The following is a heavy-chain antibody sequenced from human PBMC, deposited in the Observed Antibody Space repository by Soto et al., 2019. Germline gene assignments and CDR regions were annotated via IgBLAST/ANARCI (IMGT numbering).Heavy chain of an antibody. J-gene: IGHJ5*02. CDR3: ARDQEYSTSGLYWFDL. V-gene: IGHV1-18*04. Sequence: ASVKVSCKASGYTFTSYGITWVRQAPGQGLEWMGWISAYNGDTNYAPRLQGRVTMTTDTSTSTVYMELKSLKPDDTAVYYCARDQEYSTSGLYWFDLWGQGTLVTVSS. D-gene: IGHD6-6*01. CDR1: GYTFTSYG. CDR2: ISAYNGDT.